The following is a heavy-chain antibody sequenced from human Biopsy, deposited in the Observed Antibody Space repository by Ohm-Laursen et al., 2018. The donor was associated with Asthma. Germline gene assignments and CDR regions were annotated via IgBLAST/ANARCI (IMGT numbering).Heavy chain of an antibody. J-gene: IGHJ4*02. CDR1: PGSINDYY. D-gene: IGHD6-13*01. CDR3: ARATSTWSQSGPHYFDH. V-gene: IGHV4-59*01. CDR2: VHSTGST. Sequence: GTLSLTCAVSPGSINDYYWNWIRQFPRKGLEWIGYVHSTGSTRFNPSLKSRLTISVDTPVDQVSLKLTSVTAADTAVYYCARATSTWSQSGPHYFDHWGQGTLVTVSS.